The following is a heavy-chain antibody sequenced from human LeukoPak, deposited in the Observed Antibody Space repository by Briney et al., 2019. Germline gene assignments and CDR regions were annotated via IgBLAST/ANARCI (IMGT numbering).Heavy chain of an antibody. V-gene: IGHV1-2*02. Sequence: ASVKVSCKASGYTFTGYYMHWVRQAPGQGLEWMGWINPNSGGTIYAQKFQGRVTMTEDTSTDTAYMELSSLRSEDTAVYYCATDHAALSHGTTLNFDYWGQGTLVTVSS. J-gene: IGHJ4*02. D-gene: IGHD1-7*01. CDR2: INPNSGGT. CDR3: ATDHAALSHGTTLNFDY. CDR1: GYTFTGYY.